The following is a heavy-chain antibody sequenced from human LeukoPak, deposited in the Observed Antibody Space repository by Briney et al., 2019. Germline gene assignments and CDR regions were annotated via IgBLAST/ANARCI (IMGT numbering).Heavy chain of an antibody. J-gene: IGHJ4*02. V-gene: IGHV4-61*02. Sequence: SETLSLTCAVSDGSISSGGYYWSWIRQPAGKGLEWIGRIYTSGSTNYNPSLKSRVTMSVDTSKNQFSLKLSSVTAADTAVYYCARDGYVWGSYRSFDYWGQGTLVTVSS. D-gene: IGHD3-16*02. CDR2: IYTSGST. CDR1: DGSISSGGYY. CDR3: ARDGYVWGSYRSFDY.